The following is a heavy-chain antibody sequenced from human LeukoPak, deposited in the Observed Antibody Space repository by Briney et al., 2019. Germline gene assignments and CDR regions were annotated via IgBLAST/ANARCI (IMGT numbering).Heavy chain of an antibody. D-gene: IGHD6-6*01. CDR2: INPHSGDT. V-gene: IGHV1-2*02. Sequence: ASVKVSCKASGYTFTNRYMHWVRQARGQGLEWMGWINPHSGDTNYAQKFQGRVIMTRDTSISTAYMELSSLRSDDTAMYYCASGLGAALDYYMDVWGKGTPVTVSS. J-gene: IGHJ6*03. CDR1: GYTFTNRY. CDR3: ASGLGAALDYYMDV.